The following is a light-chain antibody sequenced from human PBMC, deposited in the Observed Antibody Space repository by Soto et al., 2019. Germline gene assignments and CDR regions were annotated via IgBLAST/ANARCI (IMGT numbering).Light chain of an antibody. CDR1: QTVNTY. V-gene: IGKV3-11*01. CDR2: DAS. Sequence: IVLTQSPATLSLWPGETAVLSCRASQTVNTYLSWYQQRPGQAPRLLIYDASKRVPGIPARFSGSGSGTDFTLTISSLEPEDFALYSCQQRGTSITFGQGTRLE. J-gene: IGKJ5*01. CDR3: QQRGTSIT.